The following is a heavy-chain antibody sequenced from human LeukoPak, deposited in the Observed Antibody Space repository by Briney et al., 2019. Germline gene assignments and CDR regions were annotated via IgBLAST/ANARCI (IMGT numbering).Heavy chain of an antibody. CDR1: GGSISSYY. V-gene: IGHV4-59*08. J-gene: IGHJ1*01. CDR2: IYYSGST. CDR3: ARQGIYGGNQYFQH. D-gene: IGHD4-23*01. Sequence: PSETLSLTCTVSGGSISSYYWSWIWQPPGKGLEWIGYIYYSGSTNYNPSLKSRVTISVDTSKNQFSLKLSSVTAADTAVYYCARQGIYGGNQYFQHWGQGTLVTVSS.